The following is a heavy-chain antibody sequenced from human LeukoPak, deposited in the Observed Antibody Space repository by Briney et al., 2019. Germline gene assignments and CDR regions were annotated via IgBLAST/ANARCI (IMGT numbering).Heavy chain of an antibody. J-gene: IGHJ4*02. CDR2: INPNSGGT. D-gene: IGHD2-15*01. CDR1: GYTFTGYY. V-gene: IGHV1-2*04. CDR3: ARETNCSGGSCYSGYFDY. Sequence: VASVKVSCKASGYTFTGYYMHWVRQAPGQGLEWMGWINPNSGGTNYAQKFQGWVTMTRDTSISTAYMELSRLRSDDTAVYYCARETNCSGGSCYSGYFDYWGQGTLVTVSS.